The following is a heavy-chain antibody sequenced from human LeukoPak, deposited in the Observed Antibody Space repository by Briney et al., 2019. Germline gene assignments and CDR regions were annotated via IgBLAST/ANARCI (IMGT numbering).Heavy chain of an antibody. CDR1: GFTFGSYW. V-gene: IGHV4-4*02. J-gene: IGHJ5*02. Sequence: GSLRLSCAASGFTFGSYWMSWVRQPPGKGLEWIGEIYHSGSTNYNPSLKSRVTISVDKSKNQFSLKLSSVTAADTAVYYCARMGSGTWGQGTLVTVSS. CDR2: IYHSGST. D-gene: IGHD1-26*01. CDR3: ARMGSGT.